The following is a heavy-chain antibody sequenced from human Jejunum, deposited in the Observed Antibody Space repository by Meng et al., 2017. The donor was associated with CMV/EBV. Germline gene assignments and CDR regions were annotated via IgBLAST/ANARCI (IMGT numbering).Heavy chain of an antibody. V-gene: IGHV1-2*02. CDR2: VNPNSGDT. D-gene: IGHD2-21*01. CDR1: TCNVFY. J-gene: IGHJ5*02. Sequence: TCNVFYMHWVRQAPGQGLEWMGWVNPNSGDTNYAQKFQGRVAMTRDPSISTAYMELSGLRSDDTAVYYCARDGVLCGDTTCRGFYSWGQGTLVTVSS. CDR3: ARDGVLCGDTTCRGFYS.